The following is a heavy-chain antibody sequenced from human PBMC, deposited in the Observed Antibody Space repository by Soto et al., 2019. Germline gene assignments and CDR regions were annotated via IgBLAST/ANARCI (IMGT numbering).Heavy chain of an antibody. CDR2: IDYSGTA. J-gene: IGHJ4*02. Sequence: TSETLSLTCHVSSGSISVTNVFWGWVRQPPGRGLEWIGNIDYSGTAYFSPSLATRVTFHVDTSKNHFSLTLYSVTAADTAVYYCARITGRQLDYWGQGILVTVSS. D-gene: IGHD1-20*01. CDR3: ARITGRQLDY. CDR1: SGSISVTNVF. V-gene: IGHV4-39*01.